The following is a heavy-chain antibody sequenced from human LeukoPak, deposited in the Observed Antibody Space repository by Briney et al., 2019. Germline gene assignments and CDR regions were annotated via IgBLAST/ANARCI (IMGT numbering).Heavy chain of an antibody. CDR3: ARERYYDFWSGYYKPGYFHY. J-gene: IGHJ4*02. Sequence: SETLSLICAVYGGSFSGYYWIWIRQPPGKGLEWIGEINHSGSTNYNPSLKSRVTISVDTSKNQFSLKLSSVTAADTAVYYCARERYYDFWSGYYKPGYFHYWGQGTLVTVSS. CDR2: INHSGST. V-gene: IGHV4-34*01. D-gene: IGHD3-3*01. CDR1: GGSFSGYY.